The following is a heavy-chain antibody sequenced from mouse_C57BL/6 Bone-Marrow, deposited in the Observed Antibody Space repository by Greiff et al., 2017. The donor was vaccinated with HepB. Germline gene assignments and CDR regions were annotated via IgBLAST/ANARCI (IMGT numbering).Heavy chain of an antibody. Sequence: EVQLQQSGPGLVKPSQSLSLTCSVTGYSITSGYYWNWIRQFPGNKLEWMGYISYDGSNNYNPSLKNRISLTRDTSKNQFFLKLNSVTTEDTATYYCAREEGLTGTDFDYWGQGTTLTVSS. J-gene: IGHJ2*01. V-gene: IGHV3-6*01. CDR3: AREEGLTGTDFDY. D-gene: IGHD4-1*01. CDR2: ISYDGSN. CDR1: GYSITSGYY.